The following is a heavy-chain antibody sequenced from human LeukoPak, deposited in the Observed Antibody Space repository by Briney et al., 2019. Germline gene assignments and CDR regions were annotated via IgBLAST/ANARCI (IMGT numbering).Heavy chain of an antibody. J-gene: IGHJ6*03. CDR3: ARGMTDSDYYYYMDV. CDR2: IIPILGIA. Sequence: ASVKVSCKASGGTFSSYTISWVRQAPGQGLEWMGRIIPILGIANYAQKFQGRVTITEDKSTSTAYMELSSLRSEDTAVYYCARGMTDSDYYYYMDVWGKGTTVTVSS. D-gene: IGHD1-14*01. V-gene: IGHV1-69*02. CDR1: GGTFSSYT.